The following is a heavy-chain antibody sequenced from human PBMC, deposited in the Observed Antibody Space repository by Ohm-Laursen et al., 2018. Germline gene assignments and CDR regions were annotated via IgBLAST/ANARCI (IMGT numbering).Heavy chain of an antibody. D-gene: IGHD5-18*01. V-gene: IGHV4-59*01. Sequence: TLSLTCTVSGGSFINYFWSWIRQPPGKGLDWIGYIYYSGSTNYNPSLKSRVSISVDTSKNQFSLKLSSVTAADTAVYYCARAPRGYSYGSDLWGRGTLVTVSS. CDR2: IYYSGST. J-gene: IGHJ2*01. CDR1: GGSFINYF. CDR3: ARAPRGYSYGSDL.